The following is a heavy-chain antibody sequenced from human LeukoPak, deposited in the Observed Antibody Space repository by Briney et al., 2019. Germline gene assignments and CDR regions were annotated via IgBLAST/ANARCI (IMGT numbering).Heavy chain of an antibody. CDR1: GGSISSSSYY. CDR3: ASLATILPGGMDV. D-gene: IGHD5-12*01. CDR2: IYYSGST. Sequence: SETLSLTCTVSGGSISSSSYYWGWIRQPPGKGLEWIGSIYYSGSTYYNPSLKSRVTISVDTSKNQFSLKLSSVTAADTAVYYCASLATILPGGMDVWGQGTTVTVSS. J-gene: IGHJ6*02. V-gene: IGHV4-39*07.